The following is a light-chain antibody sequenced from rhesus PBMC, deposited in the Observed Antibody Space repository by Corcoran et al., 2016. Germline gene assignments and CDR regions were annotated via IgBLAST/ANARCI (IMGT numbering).Light chain of an antibody. J-gene: IGKJ2*01. CDR2: YAS. Sequence: DIQMTQSPSSLSASVGDRVTITCRASQGINNYLSWYQQKPGKAPKPLIYYASMFEKGVPSKFSGSRSWTDYTLTSSSLQPEDIATYYCPQYNNSPYSVGQGTKVEIK. CDR1: QGINNY. CDR3: PQYNNSPYS. V-gene: IGKV1-66*01.